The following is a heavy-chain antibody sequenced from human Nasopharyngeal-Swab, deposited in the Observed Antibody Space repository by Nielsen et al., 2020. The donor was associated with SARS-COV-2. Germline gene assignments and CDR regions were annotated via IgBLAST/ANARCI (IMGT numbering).Heavy chain of an antibody. CDR1: GFTFSSYS. CDR2: IISSSSYI. J-gene: IGHJ3*02. D-gene: IGHD2-15*01. V-gene: IGHV3-21*01. Sequence: GASLRLSCAASGFTFSSYSMNWVRQAPGKGLEWVSSIISSSSYIYYADSVKGRFTISRDNAKNSLYLQMNSLRAEDTAVYYCARDWGLGYCSGGSCYSNSMQAFDIWGQGTMVTVSS. CDR3: ARDWGLGYCSGGSCYSNSMQAFDI.